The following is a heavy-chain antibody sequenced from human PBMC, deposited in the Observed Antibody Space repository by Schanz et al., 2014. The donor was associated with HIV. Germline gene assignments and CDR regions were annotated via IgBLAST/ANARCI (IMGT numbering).Heavy chain of an antibody. CDR1: GFTFSTYG. V-gene: IGHV3-33*06. CDR2: IWYDGSNK. J-gene: IGHJ4*02. Sequence: QVQLVESGGGVVQPGRSLRLSCTASGFTFSTYGMHWIRQAPGKGLEWVAVIWYDGSNKYYADSLKGRFTIARDNSKNTLYLQMNSLRAEDTAVYYCAKGLRQWLVLGVSDYWGQGTLVTVS. CDR3: AKGLRQWLVLGVSDY. D-gene: IGHD6-19*01.